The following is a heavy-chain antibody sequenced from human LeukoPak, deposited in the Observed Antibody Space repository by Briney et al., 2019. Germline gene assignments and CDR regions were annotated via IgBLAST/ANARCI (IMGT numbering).Heavy chain of an antibody. CDR3: ARDPQINWNDHLYGMDV. D-gene: IGHD1-20*01. J-gene: IGHJ6*02. CDR2: INPNSGGT. Sequence: EASVRVSCKASGYTFTGYYMHWVQQAPGQGLEWMGWINPNSGGTNYAQKFQGRVTMTRDTSTSTAYMELSRLKSDDTAVYYCARDPQINWNDHLYGMDVWGQGTTVTVSS. CDR1: GYTFTGYY. V-gene: IGHV1-2*02.